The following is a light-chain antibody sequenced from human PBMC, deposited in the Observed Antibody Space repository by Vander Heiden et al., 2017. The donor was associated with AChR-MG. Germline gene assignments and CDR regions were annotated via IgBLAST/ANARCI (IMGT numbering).Light chain of an antibody. J-gene: IGKJ4*01. CDR3: QQHDSYPQLT. Sequence: AIRITQSPSSLSASTGDRVTITCRASQGISSYLAWYQQKPGKAPKLLIYAASTLQSGVPSRFSGSGSGTDFTLTISCRQSEDFATYYCQQHDSYPQLTFGGGTKVEIK. CDR1: QGISSY. CDR2: AAS. V-gene: IGKV1-8*01.